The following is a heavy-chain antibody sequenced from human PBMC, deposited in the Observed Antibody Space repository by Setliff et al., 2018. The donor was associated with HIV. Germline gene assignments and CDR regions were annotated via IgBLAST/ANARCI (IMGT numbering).Heavy chain of an antibody. CDR1: GFTFTSYS. Sequence: PGGSLRLSCAASGFTFTSYSMHWVRQAPGKGLEWLALISYDGSTTYYADSLKGRFTTSRDNSKKTLYLQMKSLRGDDSAVYFCARARFSGSYYEGYFDSWGQGTRVTVSS. V-gene: IGHV3-30*03. D-gene: IGHD1-26*01. J-gene: IGHJ4*02. CDR2: ISYDGSTT. CDR3: ARARFSGSYYEGYFDS.